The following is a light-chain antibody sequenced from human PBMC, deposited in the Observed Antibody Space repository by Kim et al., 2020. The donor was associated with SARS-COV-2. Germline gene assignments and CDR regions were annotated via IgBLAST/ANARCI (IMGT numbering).Light chain of an antibody. Sequence: ESVLTQSPGTLSLSPGERATLSCRASQSVNSNYLAWYQQKPGQAPRLLIYGASSRATGIPDRFSGSGSGTDFTLTISRLESEDFAVYYCQQYGSSPLTFGGGTKVDIK. V-gene: IGKV3-20*01. CDR1: QSVNSNY. CDR2: GAS. CDR3: QQYGSSPLT. J-gene: IGKJ4*01.